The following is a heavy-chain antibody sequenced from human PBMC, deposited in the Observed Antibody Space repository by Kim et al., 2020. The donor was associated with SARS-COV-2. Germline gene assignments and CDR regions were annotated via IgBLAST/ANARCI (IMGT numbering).Heavy chain of an antibody. V-gene: IGHV3-9*01. CDR1: GFRFEDYA. Sequence: GGTLRLSCVGSGFRFEDYAMHWVRESPGKGLEWVAGINWNSGSIGYADAVEGRFTIPRENHRSSVYLQMNRLRVEDTALYYCAKGRHSSGYDGPIHFWGKGTQDTVSS. CDR3: AKGRHSSGYDGPIHF. D-gene: IGHD5-12*01. CDR2: INWNSGSI. J-gene: IGHJ4*02.